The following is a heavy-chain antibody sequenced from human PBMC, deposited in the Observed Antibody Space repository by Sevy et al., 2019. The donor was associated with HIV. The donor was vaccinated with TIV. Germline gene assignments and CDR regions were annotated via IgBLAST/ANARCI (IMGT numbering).Heavy chain of an antibody. CDR1: GFSFSNYG. D-gene: IGHD5-12*01. Sequence: GGSLRLSCAASGFSFSNYGMPWVRQAPGKGLEWGAVIWFDGSQIKYADSVKGRFVISRDNLRDTLYLQMNNLTVEDTAVYYCSSPAVAHGMDVWGQGTTVTVSS. J-gene: IGHJ6*02. V-gene: IGHV3-33*01. CDR2: IWFDGSQI. CDR3: SSPAVAHGMDV.